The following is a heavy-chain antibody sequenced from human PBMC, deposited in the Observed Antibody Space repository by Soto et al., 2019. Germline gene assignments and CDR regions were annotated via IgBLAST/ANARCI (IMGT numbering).Heavy chain of an antibody. Sequence: QLHLVQSGAVVKKPGASVTVSCSASGYPVTAYYMHWVRQAPGRGLEWMGGINPATGAAKYTQTFQGRVTMTRDTSTGTVFMELSGLTSEDTAVFYCARGGGVGVAGSAAFEMWGQGTVVTVSS. CDR2: INPATGAA. CDR3: ARGGGVGVAGSAAFEM. D-gene: IGHD3-3*01. CDR1: GYPVTAYY. V-gene: IGHV1-2*02. J-gene: IGHJ3*02.